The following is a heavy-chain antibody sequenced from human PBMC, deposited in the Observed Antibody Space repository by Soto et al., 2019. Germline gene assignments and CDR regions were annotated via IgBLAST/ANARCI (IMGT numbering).Heavy chain of an antibody. D-gene: IGHD3-22*01. CDR1: GFTFSSYA. Sequence: GGSLRLSYAASGFTFSSYAMHWVRPAPGKGLEWVSYISSSSSTIYYADSVKGRFTISRDNAKNSLYLQMNSLRGEDTAVYYCARDPYYYDRSGYYGFDYWGQGTLVTVSS. CDR2: ISSSSSTI. V-gene: IGHV3-48*01. J-gene: IGHJ4*02. CDR3: ARDPYYYDRSGYYGFDY.